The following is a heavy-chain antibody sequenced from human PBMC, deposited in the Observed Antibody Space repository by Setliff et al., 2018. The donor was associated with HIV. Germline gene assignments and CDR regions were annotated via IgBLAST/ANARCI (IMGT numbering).Heavy chain of an antibody. V-gene: IGHV4-31*03. D-gene: IGHD1-26*01. Sequence: SETLSLTCTVSNGSISSSSYFWGWIRQPPGKGLEWIGYIYHTGKTYYNPSLQSRIIMSLDMSQNQFSLKLSSVTAADTAVYYCAKEGNSVDNWLDPWGPGTLVTVSS. CDR3: AKEGNSVDNWLDP. J-gene: IGHJ5*02. CDR1: NGSISSSSYF. CDR2: IYHTGKT.